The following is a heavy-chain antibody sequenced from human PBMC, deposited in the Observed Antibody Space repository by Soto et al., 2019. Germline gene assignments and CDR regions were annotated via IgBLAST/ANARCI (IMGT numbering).Heavy chain of an antibody. D-gene: IGHD1-26*01. Sequence: GGSLRLSCAASGFTFSSYGMRWVRQAPGKGLEWVAVIWYDGSNKYYADSVKGRFTISRDNSKNTLYLQMNSLRAEDTAVYYCARGGGVFEKWDHGFDPWGQGTLVTVSS. V-gene: IGHV3-33*01. J-gene: IGHJ5*02. CDR2: IWYDGSNK. CDR1: GFTFSSYG. CDR3: ARGGGVFEKWDHGFDP.